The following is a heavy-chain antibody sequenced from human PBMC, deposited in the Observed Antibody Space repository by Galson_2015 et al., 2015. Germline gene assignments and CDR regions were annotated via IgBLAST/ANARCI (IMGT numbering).Heavy chain of an antibody. CDR3: AKVGSSWFDY. CDR2: ISYDGSNK. CDR1: GFTFSSYG. D-gene: IGHD6-13*01. J-gene: IGHJ4*02. Sequence: SLRLSCAASGFTFSSYGMHWVRQAPGKGLEWVAVISYDGSNKYYADSVKGRFTISGDNSKNTLYLQMNSLRAEDTAVYYCAKVGSSWFDYWGQGTLVTVSS. V-gene: IGHV3-30*18.